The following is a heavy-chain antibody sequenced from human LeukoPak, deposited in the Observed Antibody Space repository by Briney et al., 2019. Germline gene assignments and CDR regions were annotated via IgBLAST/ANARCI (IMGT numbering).Heavy chain of an antibody. V-gene: IGHV3-74*01. D-gene: IGHD7-27*01. Sequence: GGSLRLSCAASGFTFSSYWMHWVRQVPGTGLVWVAHINNDGSSTRYADSVKGRLTISRDNAKNTLYLQMNSLRAEDTAVYYCANNWGIDYWGQGTLVTVSS. CDR2: INNDGSST. J-gene: IGHJ4*02. CDR1: GFTFSSYW. CDR3: ANNWGIDY.